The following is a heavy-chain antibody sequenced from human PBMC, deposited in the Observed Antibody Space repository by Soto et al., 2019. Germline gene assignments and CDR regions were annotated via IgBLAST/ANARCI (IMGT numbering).Heavy chain of an antibody. Sequence: SVKVSCKASGGTFSSHAISWVRQAPGQGLEWMGGIIPIFGTANYAQKFQGRVTITADESTSTAYMELSSLRSEDTAVYYCARPRDYDFWSGSGAAHYVMDVCGQGTSVPGSS. CDR2: IIPIFGTA. V-gene: IGHV1-69*13. CDR3: ARPRDYDFWSGSGAAHYVMDV. CDR1: GGTFSSHA. D-gene: IGHD3-3*01. J-gene: IGHJ6*02.